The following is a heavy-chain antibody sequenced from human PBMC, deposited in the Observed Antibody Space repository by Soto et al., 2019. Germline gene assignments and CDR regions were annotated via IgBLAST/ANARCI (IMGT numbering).Heavy chain of an antibody. J-gene: IGHJ6*03. CDR2: ISAYNGNT. CDR1: GYTFTSYG. CDR3: ARDYGDYGVGYYYYYMDV. D-gene: IGHD4-17*01. V-gene: IGHV1-18*01. Sequence: ASVKVSCKASGYTFTSYGISWVRQAPGQGLEWMGWISAYNGNTNYAQKLQGRVTMTTDTSTSTAYMELRSLRSDDTAVYYCARDYGDYGVGYYYYYMDVWGKGTTVTVSS.